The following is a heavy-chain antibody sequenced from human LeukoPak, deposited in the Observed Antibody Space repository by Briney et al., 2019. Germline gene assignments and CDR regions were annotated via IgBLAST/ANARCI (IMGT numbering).Heavy chain of an antibody. CDR2: INPNSGGT. CDR1: GYTFTGYY. V-gene: IGHV1-2*02. D-gene: IGHD4-23*01. J-gene: IGHJ4*02. Sequence: ASVKLSCKASGYTFTGYYMHWVRQAPGQGLEWMGWINPNSGGTNYAQKFQGRVTMTRDTSISTAYMELSRLRSDDTAVYYCARATTVVPRFDYWGQGTLVSLSS. CDR3: ARATTVVPRFDY.